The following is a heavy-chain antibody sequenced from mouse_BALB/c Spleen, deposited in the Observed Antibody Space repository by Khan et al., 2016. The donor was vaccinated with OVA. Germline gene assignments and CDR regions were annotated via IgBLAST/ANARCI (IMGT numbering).Heavy chain of an antibody. CDR2: IDPSKSET. CDR3: ARGGYGSPFAY. CDR1: GYTFTSFW. J-gene: IGHJ3*01. Sequence: QVQLQQPGPELVRPGASVKMSCKASGYTFTSFWIHWVKQRPGQGLEWIGMIDPSKSETRLNQKFKDKAALTVDKSSNTAYMQLSSLTSEDSAVXYCARGGYGSPFAYWGQGTLVTVSA. D-gene: IGHD1-1*01. V-gene: IGHV1S127*01.